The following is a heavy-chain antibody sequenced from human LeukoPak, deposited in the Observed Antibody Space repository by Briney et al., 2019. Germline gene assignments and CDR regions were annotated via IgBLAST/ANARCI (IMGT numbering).Heavy chain of an antibody. CDR1: GYTFTGYY. CDR2: INPNSGGT. V-gene: IGHV1-2*02. Sequence: GASVKVSCKASGYTFTGYYVHWVRQAPGQGLEWMGWINPNSGGTNYAQKFQGRVTMTRDTSISTAYMELRRLRSEDTAVYYCARDLEACSSTSCYGHYMDVWGKGTTVTVSS. J-gene: IGHJ6*03. CDR3: ARDLEACSSTSCYGHYMDV. D-gene: IGHD2-2*01.